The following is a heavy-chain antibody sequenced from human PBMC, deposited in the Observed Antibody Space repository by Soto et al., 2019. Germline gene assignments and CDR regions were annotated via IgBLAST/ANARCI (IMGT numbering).Heavy chain of an antibody. Sequence: EVQLLESGGGLVQPGGSLRLSCAASGFTFSNYAMTWVRQAPGKGLEWVSAISGSGSSTYHSDSVKGRFTISRDNSKNTLYLQLKSLRAADTAVYFCAKVPSSMATTPFDHWGPGTLVTVSS. CDR2: ISGSGSST. D-gene: IGHD1-1*01. CDR3: AKVPSSMATTPFDH. CDR1: GFTFSNYA. J-gene: IGHJ4*02. V-gene: IGHV3-23*01.